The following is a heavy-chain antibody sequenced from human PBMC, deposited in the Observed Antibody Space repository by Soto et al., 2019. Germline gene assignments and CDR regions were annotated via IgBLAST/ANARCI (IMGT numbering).Heavy chain of an antibody. CDR2: ITSQRYGGRA. V-gene: IGHV3-49*03. D-gene: IGHD3-16*01. Sequence: PGGSLRLSCTPSGFNFGDYAIIWFRQAPGKGLEWVGLITSQRYGGRAEYGASVKGRFTISRDDTIGIAYLQMNSLEADDSAIYYCVRGNYEKSIDYWGQGTRVTVS. J-gene: IGHJ4*02. CDR3: VRGNYEKSIDY. CDR1: GFNFGDYA.